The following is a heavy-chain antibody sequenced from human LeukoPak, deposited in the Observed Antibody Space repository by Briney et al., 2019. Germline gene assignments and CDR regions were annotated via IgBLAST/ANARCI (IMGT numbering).Heavy chain of an antibody. Sequence: ASVKVSCKASGGTFSSYAISWVRQAPGQGLEWMGGIIPIFGTANYAQKFQGRVTITTDESTSTAYMELSSLRSEDTAVYYCARGVVVPAATGFDPWGQGTLVTVSS. J-gene: IGHJ5*02. D-gene: IGHD2-2*01. CDR2: IIPIFGTA. CDR1: GGTFSSYA. V-gene: IGHV1-69*05. CDR3: ARGVVVPAATGFDP.